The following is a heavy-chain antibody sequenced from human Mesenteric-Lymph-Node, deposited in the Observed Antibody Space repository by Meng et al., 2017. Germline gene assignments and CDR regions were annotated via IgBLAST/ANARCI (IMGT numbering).Heavy chain of an antibody. CDR3: ARDFGSSSFGY. CDR2: INPSGGST. Sequence: ASVKVSCKASGYTFTSDYMHWVRQAPGQGLEWMGIINPSGGSTSYAQKFQGRVTMTRDTSTSTAYMELRSLRSDDTAVYYCARDFGSSSFGYWGQGTLVTVSS. J-gene: IGHJ4*02. D-gene: IGHD6-6*01. V-gene: IGHV1-46*01. CDR1: GYTFTSDY.